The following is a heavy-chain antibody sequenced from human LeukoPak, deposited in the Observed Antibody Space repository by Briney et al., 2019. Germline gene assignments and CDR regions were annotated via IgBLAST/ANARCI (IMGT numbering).Heavy chain of an antibody. Sequence: PGGSLRLSCAASGFTVSNNYMRWVRQAPGKGLEWVSVIYGGGNTYYADSVKGRFSISRDTSKNAVYLQMNSLRAEDTAVYYCARDFWGTFRYNDYWGQGTLVAVSS. CDR2: IYGGGNT. D-gene: IGHD3-16*02. CDR1: GFTVSNNY. J-gene: IGHJ4*02. V-gene: IGHV3-53*01. CDR3: ARDFWGTFRYNDY.